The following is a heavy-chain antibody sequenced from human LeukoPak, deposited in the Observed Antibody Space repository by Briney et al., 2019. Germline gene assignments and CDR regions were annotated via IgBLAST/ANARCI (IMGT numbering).Heavy chain of an antibody. Sequence: SSETLSLTCAVYGGSFSGYYWSWIRQPPGKGLEWIGEINHSGSTNYNPSLKSRVTISVDTSKNQFSLKLSSVTAADTAVYYCARGPPGRDGYNSEGFDYWGQGTLVTVSS. CDR1: GGSFSGYY. CDR2: INHSGST. V-gene: IGHV4-34*01. CDR3: ARGPPGRDGYNSEGFDY. D-gene: IGHD5-24*01. J-gene: IGHJ4*02.